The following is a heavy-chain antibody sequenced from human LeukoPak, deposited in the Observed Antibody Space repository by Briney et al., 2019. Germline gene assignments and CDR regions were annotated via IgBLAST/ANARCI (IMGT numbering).Heavy chain of an antibody. CDR2: INPNSGGT. CDR3: ARVREAAAGPNWFDP. J-gene: IGHJ5*02. Sequence: ASVKVSCMASGYTFTGYYMHWVRQAPGQGLEWMGWINPNSGGTNYAQKFQGRVTMTRDTSISTAYMELSRLRSDDTAVYYCARVREAAAGPNWFDPWGQGTLVTVSS. V-gene: IGHV1-2*02. D-gene: IGHD6-13*01. CDR1: GYTFTGYY.